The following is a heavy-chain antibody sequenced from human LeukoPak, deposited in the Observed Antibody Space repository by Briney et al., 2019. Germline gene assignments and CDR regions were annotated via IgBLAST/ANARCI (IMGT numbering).Heavy chain of an antibody. CDR3: ARELSASSSWYWFDP. CDR2: IWYDGSNK. J-gene: IGHJ5*02. Sequence: GGSLRLSCAASGFTFSSYGMHWVRQAPGKGLEWVAVIWYDGSNKYYADSVKGRFTISRDNSKNTLYLQMNSLRAEDTAVYYCARELSASSSWYWFDPWGQGTLVTVSS. CDR1: GFTFSSYG. V-gene: IGHV3-33*01. D-gene: IGHD6-13*01.